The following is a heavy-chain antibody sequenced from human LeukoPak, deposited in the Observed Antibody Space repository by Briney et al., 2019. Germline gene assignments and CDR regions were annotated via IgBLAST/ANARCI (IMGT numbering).Heavy chain of an antibody. D-gene: IGHD3-22*01. Sequence: SEPLSLTCTVSDGSIRRYYWSWIRQPAGKGLEWIGRFYTSGNTNYHPSLRSRVTMSVDTSKNQFSLKLSSVTAADTAVYYCARGLYDSTGYPKKYFYYMDVWGKGTTVVVSS. CDR3: ARGLYDSTGYPKKYFYYMDV. CDR1: DGSIRRYY. CDR2: FYTSGNT. J-gene: IGHJ6*03. V-gene: IGHV4-4*07.